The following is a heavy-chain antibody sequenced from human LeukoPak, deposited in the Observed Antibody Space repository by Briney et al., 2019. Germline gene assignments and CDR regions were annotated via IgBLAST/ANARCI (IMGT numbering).Heavy chain of an antibody. J-gene: IGHJ6*03. D-gene: IGHD2-2*01. CDR1: GGTFSSYA. Sequence: SVKVSCKASGGTFSSYAISWVGQAPGQGLEWMGGIIPIFGTANYAQKFQGRVTITTDESTSTAYMELSSLRSEDTAVYYCARDSLVVVPAARDYYYMDVWGKGTTVTVSS. V-gene: IGHV1-69*05. CDR3: ARDSLVVVPAARDYYYMDV. CDR2: IIPIFGTA.